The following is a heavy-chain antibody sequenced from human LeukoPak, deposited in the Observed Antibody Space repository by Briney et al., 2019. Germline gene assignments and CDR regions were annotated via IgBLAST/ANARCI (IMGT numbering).Heavy chain of an antibody. CDR2: ISGSGGST. CDR1: GFTFSSYA. V-gene: IGHV3-23*01. J-gene: IGHJ4*02. D-gene: IGHD6-19*01. Sequence: GGSLRLSCAASGFTFSSYAMSWVRQAPGKGLEWVSAISGSGGSTYYADSVKGRFTISRDNSKNTVYLQMNSLRAEDTAVYYCARDPIRYSSGWETNDYWGQGTLVTVSS. CDR3: ARDPIRYSSGWETNDY.